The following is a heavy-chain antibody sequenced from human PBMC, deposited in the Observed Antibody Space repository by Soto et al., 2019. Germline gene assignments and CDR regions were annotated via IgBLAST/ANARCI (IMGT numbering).Heavy chain of an antibody. CDR1: GFAFSSYA. V-gene: IGHV3-64D*06. CDR2: ISPQGGST. J-gene: IGHJ4*02. CDR3: VNMMIARGGFDF. Sequence: GGSLRLSCSASGFAFSSYAMHWVRQTPGKGLEYVSAISPQGGSTYYADSVKGRFTISRDDSKNTVYLQMSSLRPDDTAVYYCVNMMIARGGFDFWGQGTLVTVSS. D-gene: IGHD2-21*01.